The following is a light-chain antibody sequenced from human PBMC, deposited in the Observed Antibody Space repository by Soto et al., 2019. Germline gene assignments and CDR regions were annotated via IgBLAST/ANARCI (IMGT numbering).Light chain of an antibody. J-gene: IGKJ4*01. Sequence: EIVLTQSPATLSLSPGERATLSCGASQSVSSSYLAWYQQKPGLAPRLLIYDASSRATGIADRFSGSGSGTDFTLTISRLEPEDFAVYYCQYYYESSPFGRGTKVDIK. V-gene: IGKV3D-20*01. CDR2: DAS. CDR1: QSVSSSY. CDR3: QYYYESSP.